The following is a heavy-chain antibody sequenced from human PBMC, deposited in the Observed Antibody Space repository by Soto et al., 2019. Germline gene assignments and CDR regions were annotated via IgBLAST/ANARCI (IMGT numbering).Heavy chain of an antibody. CDR2: VSGYNGDT. CDR3: AKNGQPPYYYYGMDV. J-gene: IGHJ6*02. Sequence: QGQLVQSGPEVKKPGASVKVSCKAPGYTFSRYGISWVRQAPGQGLEWMGWVSGYNGDTKYAQKVQGRVTMTIDTSTYTAYMELRSLTSDDTAKYYCAKNGQPPYYYYGMDVWGQGTTVTVSS. CDR1: GYTFSRYG. D-gene: IGHD2-8*01. V-gene: IGHV1-18*01.